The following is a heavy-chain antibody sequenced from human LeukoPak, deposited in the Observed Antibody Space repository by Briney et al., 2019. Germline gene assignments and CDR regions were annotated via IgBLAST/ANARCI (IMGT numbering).Heavy chain of an antibody. D-gene: IGHD1-26*01. CDR3: AKSSGSCPYYFDY. J-gene: IGHJ4*02. CDR1: GFTFSSYA. CDR2: ISGSAGGT. Sequence: GGSLRLSCAASGFTFSSYAMSWVRQAPGKGLEWVSAISGSAGGTYYADSVRGRFTISRDNSKNTLYLQMNSLRAEDTAVYYCAKSSGSCPYYFDYWGQGTLVTVSS. V-gene: IGHV3-23*01.